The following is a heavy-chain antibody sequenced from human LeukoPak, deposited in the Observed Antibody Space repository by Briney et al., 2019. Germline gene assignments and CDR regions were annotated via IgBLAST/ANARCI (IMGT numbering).Heavy chain of an antibody. CDR1: GGSISSYY. J-gene: IGHJ6*03. CDR2: IYYSGST. CDR3: ASTWIQLWFSTHYYMDV. Sequence: SETLSLTCTVSGGSISSYYWSWIRQPPGKGLEWIGYIYYSGSTNYNPSLKSRVTISVDTSKNQFSLKLSSVTAEDTAVYYCASTWIQLWFSTHYYMDVWGKGTTVTVSS. D-gene: IGHD5-18*01. V-gene: IGHV4-59*01.